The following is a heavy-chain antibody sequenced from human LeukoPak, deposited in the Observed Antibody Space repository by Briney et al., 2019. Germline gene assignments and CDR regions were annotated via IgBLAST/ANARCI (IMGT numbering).Heavy chain of an antibody. Sequence: PSETLSLTCTVSGGSISSYYWSWIRQPPGKGLEWIGEINHSGSTNYIPSLKSRVTISVDTSKNQFSLKLSSVTAADTAVYYCARVLTYYDFWSGPGYFDYWGQGTLVTVSS. V-gene: IGHV4-34*01. D-gene: IGHD3-3*01. CDR3: ARVLTYYDFWSGPGYFDY. CDR2: INHSGST. CDR1: GGSISSYY. J-gene: IGHJ4*02.